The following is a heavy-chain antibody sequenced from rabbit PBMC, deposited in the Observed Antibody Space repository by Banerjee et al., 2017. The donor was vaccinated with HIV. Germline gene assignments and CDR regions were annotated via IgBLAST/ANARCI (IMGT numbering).Heavy chain of an antibody. Sequence: QEQLVESGGGLVQPGGSLKLSCKASGFDFSSYGVSWVRQAPGKGLEWIGYIDPVFGSTYYASWVNGRFTISSHNAQNTLYLQLNSLTAADTATYFCVRVGITYASSSGYYTLNLWGPGTLVTVS. V-gene: IGHV1S47*01. CDR2: IDPVFGST. D-gene: IGHD1-1*01. CDR1: GFDFSSYG. J-gene: IGHJ4*01. CDR3: VRVGITYASSSGYYTLNL.